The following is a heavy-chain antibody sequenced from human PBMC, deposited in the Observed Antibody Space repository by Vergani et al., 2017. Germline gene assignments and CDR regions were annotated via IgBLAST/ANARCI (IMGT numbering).Heavy chain of an antibody. J-gene: IGHJ6*03. CDR1: GGSFSGYY. D-gene: IGHD3-10*01. CDR3: ARGDYTMVRGVITHYYYYYMDV. CDR2: INHSGST. V-gene: IGHV4-34*01. Sequence: QVQLQQWGAGLLKPSETLSLTCAVYGGSFSGYYWSWIRQPPGKGLEWIGEINHSGSTNYNPSLKSRVTISVDTSKNQFSLKLSSLTAADTAVYYCARGDYTMVRGVITHYYYYYMDVWGKGTTVTVSS.